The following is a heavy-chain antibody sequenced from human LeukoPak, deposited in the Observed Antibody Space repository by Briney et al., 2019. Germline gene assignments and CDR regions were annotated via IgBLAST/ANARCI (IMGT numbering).Heavy chain of an antibody. Sequence: SCKASGYTFTGYYMHWVRQAPGKGLEWVAVIWYDGSNKYYADSVKGRFTISRDNSKNTLYLQMNSLRAEDTAVYYCATPYYGSGSSHWGQGTLVTVSS. CDR3: ATPYYGSGSSH. V-gene: IGHV3-33*01. CDR2: IWYDGSNK. J-gene: IGHJ4*02. D-gene: IGHD3-10*01. CDR1: GYTFTGYY.